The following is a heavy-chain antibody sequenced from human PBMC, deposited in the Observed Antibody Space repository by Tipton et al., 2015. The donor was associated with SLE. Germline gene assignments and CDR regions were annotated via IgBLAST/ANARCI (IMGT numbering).Heavy chain of an antibody. CDR2: VYTSGST. V-gene: IGHV4-61*02. CDR3: ARGYLGWFDP. CDR1: GGSISSGGYY. Sequence: TLSLTCTVSGGSISSGGYYWSWIRQPAGKGLEWVGRVYTSGSTNYNPSLKSRVSISIDTSKNQFSLKLSSVTAADTAVYYCARGYLGWFDPWGQGTLVTASS. D-gene: IGHD3-9*01. J-gene: IGHJ5*02.